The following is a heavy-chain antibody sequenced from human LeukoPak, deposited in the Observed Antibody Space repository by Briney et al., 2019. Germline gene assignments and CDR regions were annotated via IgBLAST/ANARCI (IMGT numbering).Heavy chain of an antibody. CDR3: AKDLTIFGVANRDY. J-gene: IGHJ4*02. CDR1: GFTFSSYA. D-gene: IGHD3-3*01. CDR2: ISGSGGST. Sequence: GGSLRLSCAASGFTFSSYAMSWVRQAPGKGLEWVSAISGSGGSTYYADSVRGRFTISRDNSKNTLYLQMNSLRAEDTAVYYCAKDLTIFGVANRDYWGQGTLVTVSS. V-gene: IGHV3-23*01.